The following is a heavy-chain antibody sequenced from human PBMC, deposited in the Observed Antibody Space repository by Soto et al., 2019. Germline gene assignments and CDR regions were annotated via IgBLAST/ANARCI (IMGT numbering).Heavy chain of an antibody. CDR2: ISYDGSNK. D-gene: IGHD1-26*01. Sequence: PGGSLRLSCAASGFTFSSYAMHWVRQAPGKGLEWVAVISYDGSNKYYADSVKGRFTISRDNSKNTLYLQMNSLRAEDTAVYYCATHPTELRSPYGMGVWGQGTTVTVSS. CDR3: ATHPTELRSPYGMGV. J-gene: IGHJ6*01. V-gene: IGHV3-30*03. CDR1: GFTFSSYA.